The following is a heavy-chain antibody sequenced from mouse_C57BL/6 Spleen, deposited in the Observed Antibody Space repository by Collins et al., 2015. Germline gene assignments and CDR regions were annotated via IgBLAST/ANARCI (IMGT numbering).Heavy chain of an antibody. CDR1: GYTFTSYN. D-gene: IGHD2-5*01. V-gene: IGHV1-12*01. CDR3: ARYRSYYSNYGYFDY. Sequence: QAYLQQSGAELVRPGASVKMSCKASGYTFTSYNMHWVKQTPRQGLEWIGAIYPGNGDTSYNQKFKGKATLTVDKSSRTAYMQLSSPTSEDSAVYFCARYRSYYSNYGYFDYWGQGTTLTVSS. CDR2: IYPGNGDT. J-gene: IGHJ2*01.